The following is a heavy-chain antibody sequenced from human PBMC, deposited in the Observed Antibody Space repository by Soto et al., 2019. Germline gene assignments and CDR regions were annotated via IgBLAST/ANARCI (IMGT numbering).Heavy chain of an antibody. CDR1: GDNVSSDSAA. Sequence: PSQTLSLTRAISGDNVSSDSAAWNWIRESPSRGLEWLGRTYYRSKWYNDYAVSVKSRITINPDTSKNQFSLQLNSVTPEDTAVYDDPRTGTTVYALGIGTKGQWSPSPQ. V-gene: IGHV6-1*01. J-gene: IGHJ3*02. D-gene: IGHD1-1*01. CDR3: PRTGTTVYALGI. CDR2: TYYRSKWYN.